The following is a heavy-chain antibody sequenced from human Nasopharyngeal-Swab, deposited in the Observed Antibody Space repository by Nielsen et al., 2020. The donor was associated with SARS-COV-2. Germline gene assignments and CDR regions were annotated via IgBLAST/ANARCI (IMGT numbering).Heavy chain of an antibody. V-gene: IGHV4-34*01. CDR3: ARITMVRGASN. Sequence: SETLSLTFAVYGSSFSGFYWSWIRQPPGKGLEWIGEINHSGSTNYNPSLKSRVTISVDTSKNQFSLKLSSVTAADTAVYYCARITMVRGASNWGQGTLVTVSS. CDR2: INHSGST. CDR1: GSSFSGFY. D-gene: IGHD3-10*01. J-gene: IGHJ4*02.